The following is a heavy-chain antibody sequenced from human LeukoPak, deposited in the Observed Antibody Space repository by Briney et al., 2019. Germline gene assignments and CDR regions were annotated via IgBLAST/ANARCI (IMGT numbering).Heavy chain of an antibody. V-gene: IGHV3-21*01. CDR2: ISSSSSYI. CDR1: GFTFSSYS. D-gene: IGHD4-17*01. J-gene: IGHJ4*02. Sequence: GSLRLSCAASGFTFSSYSMNWVRQAPGNGLEWVSSISSSSSYIYYADSVKGRFTISRDNAKNSLYLQMNSLRAEDTAVYYCARENSDYGDYTKRYFDYWGQGTLVTVSS. CDR3: ARENSDYGDYTKRYFDY.